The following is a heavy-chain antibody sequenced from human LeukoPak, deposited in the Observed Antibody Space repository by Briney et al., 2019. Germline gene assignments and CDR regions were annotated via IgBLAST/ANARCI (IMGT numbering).Heavy chain of an antibody. D-gene: IGHD1-26*01. CDR3: ARQLSIVGAPIY. CDR2: IYYSGST. CDR1: GGSISSYY. J-gene: IGHJ4*02. V-gene: IGHV4-59*08. Sequence: SETLSLTCTVSGGSISSYYWSWIRQPPGKGLEWIGYIYYSGSTNYNPSLESRVTISVDTSKNQFSLKLSSVTATDTAVYYCARQLSIVGAPIYWGQGTLVTVSS.